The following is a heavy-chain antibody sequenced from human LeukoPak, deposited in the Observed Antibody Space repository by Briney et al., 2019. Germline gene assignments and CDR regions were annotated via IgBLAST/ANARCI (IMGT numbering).Heavy chain of an antibody. CDR2: ISGSGVSI. Sequence: GGSLRLSCVASGFTLNKYAVGWVRQAPGKGLEWVSGISGSGVSIYYTDSVKGRFTISRDNSKSTVYLQMNSLRAEDAAIYYCAKVFFVAGTFHGIFDYWGQGTLVTVSS. J-gene: IGHJ4*02. V-gene: IGHV3-23*01. D-gene: IGHD2-21*01. CDR3: AKVFFVAGTFHGIFDY. CDR1: GFTLNKYA.